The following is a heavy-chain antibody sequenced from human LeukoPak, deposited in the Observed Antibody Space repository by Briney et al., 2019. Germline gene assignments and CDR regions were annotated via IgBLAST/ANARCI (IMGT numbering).Heavy chain of an antibody. V-gene: IGHV1-69*04. D-gene: IGHD3-10*01. CDR1: GGTFSSYA. CDR2: IIPILGIA. CDR3: ARGYGSGSYFPSY. Sequence: ASVKVSCKASGGTFSSYAISWVRQAPGQGLEWMGRIIPILGIANYAQKFQGRVTITADKSTSTAYMELSSLRSEDTAVYYCARGYGSGSYFPSYWGQGTLVTVSS. J-gene: IGHJ4*02.